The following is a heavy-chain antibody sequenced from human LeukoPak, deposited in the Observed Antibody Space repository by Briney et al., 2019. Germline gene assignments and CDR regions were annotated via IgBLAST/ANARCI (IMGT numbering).Heavy chain of an antibody. J-gene: IGHJ6*03. CDR1: GVSFSGYY. V-gene: IGHV4-34*01. D-gene: IGHD4-11*01. CDR2: INHSGST. Sequence: SETLSLTCAVYGVSFSGYYWSWIRQPPGKGLEWIWEINHSGSTNYNPSLKSRVTISVDTSKNQFSLKLSSVTAADTAVYYCARKTTVTPRYYYYYYMDVWGKGTMVTVSS. CDR3: ARKTTVTPRYYYYYYMDV.